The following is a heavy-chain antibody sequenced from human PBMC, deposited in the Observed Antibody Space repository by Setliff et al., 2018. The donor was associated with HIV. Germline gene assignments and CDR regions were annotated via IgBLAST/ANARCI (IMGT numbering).Heavy chain of an antibody. CDR3: ATRPRIAARPFDY. Sequence: PSETLSLTCAVYGGSFNGYYWSWIRQPPGKGLEWIGEINHSGSTSYNPSLKSRISMSVDTSKNQFSLELTSLTAADTAVYYCATRPRIAARPFDYWGQGMLVTVSS. D-gene: IGHD6-6*01. V-gene: IGHV4-34*09. J-gene: IGHJ4*02. CDR2: INHSGST. CDR1: GGSFNGYY.